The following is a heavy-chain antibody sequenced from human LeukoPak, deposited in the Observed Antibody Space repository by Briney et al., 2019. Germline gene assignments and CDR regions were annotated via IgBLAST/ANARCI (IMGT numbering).Heavy chain of an antibody. V-gene: IGHV1-18*01. CDR3: ARVYYDFWSGYLGDFDY. CDR1: GYTFTSYG. D-gene: IGHD3-3*01. J-gene: IGHJ4*02. Sequence: ASVKVSCKASGYTFTSYGISWVRQAPGQGLEWMGWISAYNGNTNYAQKLQGRVTMTTDTSTSTAYMELRSLRSDDTAVYYCARVYYDFWSGYLGDFDYWGQGTLVTVSS. CDR2: ISAYNGNT.